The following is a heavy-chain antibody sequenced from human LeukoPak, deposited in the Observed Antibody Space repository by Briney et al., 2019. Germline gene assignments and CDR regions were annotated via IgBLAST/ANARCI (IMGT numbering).Heavy chain of an antibody. CDR1: GFTFSSYS. CDR3: ARDGIVGATAFDY. V-gene: IGHV3-21*01. CDR2: ISSSNSYI. J-gene: IGHJ4*02. D-gene: IGHD1-26*01. Sequence: GGSLRLSCAASGFTFSSYSMNWVRQAPGKGLEWVSSISSSNSYIYYADSVKGRFTVSRDNAKNSLYLQMNSLRAEDTAVYYCARDGIVGATAFDYWGQGTLVTVSS.